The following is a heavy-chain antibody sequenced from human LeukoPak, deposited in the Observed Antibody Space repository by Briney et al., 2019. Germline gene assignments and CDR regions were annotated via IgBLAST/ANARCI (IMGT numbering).Heavy chain of an antibody. CDR2: ISYDGGNK. V-gene: IGHV3-30*18. CDR3: ANHLACGSTSCPSFDY. J-gene: IGHJ4*02. D-gene: IGHD2-2*01. CDR1: GFTFSTYG. Sequence: GGSLRLSCAASGFTFSTYGMHWVRQAPGKGLEWVASISYDGGNKYYADSVKGRFTISRDNAKNSLYLQMNSLRAEDTAVYYCANHLACGSTSCPSFDYWGQGTLVTVSS.